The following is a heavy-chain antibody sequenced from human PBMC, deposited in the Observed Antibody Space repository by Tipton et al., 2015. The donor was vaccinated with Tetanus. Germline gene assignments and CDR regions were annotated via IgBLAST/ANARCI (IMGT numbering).Heavy chain of an antibody. Sequence: TLSLTCAAYGGSFSGYYWSWIRQPPGKGLEWIGEISNSGGTNYNPSLKSRLTMSIDTSKHQFSLNLTSVTAADTVFYYCARGSVVITAAKCLDCWGQGTQVTLSS. D-gene: IGHD2-2*01. CDR2: ISNSGGT. CDR1: GGSFSGYY. CDR3: ARGSVVITAAKCLDC. J-gene: IGHJ4*02. V-gene: IGHV4-34*01.